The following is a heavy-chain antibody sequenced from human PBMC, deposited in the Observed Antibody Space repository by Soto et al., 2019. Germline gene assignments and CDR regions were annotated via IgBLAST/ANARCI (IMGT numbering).Heavy chain of an antibody. CDR3: AREVVVITTSWYAFDI. D-gene: IGHD3-22*01. CDR1: GGSISSGGYY. CDR2: IYYSGST. Sequence: SETLSLTCTVSGGSISSGGYYWSWIRQHPGKGLEWIGYIYYSGSTYYNPSLKSRVTISVDTSKNQFPLKLSSVTAADTAVYYCAREVVVITTSWYAFDIWGQGTMVTVSS. V-gene: IGHV4-31*03. J-gene: IGHJ3*02.